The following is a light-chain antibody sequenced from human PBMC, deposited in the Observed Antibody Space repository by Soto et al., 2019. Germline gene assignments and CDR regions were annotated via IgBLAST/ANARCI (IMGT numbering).Light chain of an antibody. CDR1: QAVSSY. CDR2: DAS. Sequence: EIVMTQSPAALSVSLGERVSLTCRASQAVSSYLAWYQQKPGQAPRLLISDASTRATDIPDRFSGSGSGTGFTLTISSLQSSDLAVYYCLQYSTWLHLYTFGQGTKLEIK. V-gene: IGKV3-15*01. J-gene: IGKJ2*01. CDR3: LQYSTWLHLYT.